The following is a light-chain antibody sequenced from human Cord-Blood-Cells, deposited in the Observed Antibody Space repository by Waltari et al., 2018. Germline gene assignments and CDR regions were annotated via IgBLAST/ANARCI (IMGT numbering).Light chain of an antibody. CDR3: QQYGSSPWT. CDR1: QSVSSIY. J-gene: IGKJ1*01. CDR2: GAS. Sequence: EIVFPQSPCTLSLYPGERATPSCRARQSVSSIYLAWYKQKPGQAPRLLIYGASSRATGIPDRFSGSGSGTDFTLNISRLEPEDFAVYYCQQYGSSPWTFGQGTKVEIK. V-gene: IGKV3-20*01.